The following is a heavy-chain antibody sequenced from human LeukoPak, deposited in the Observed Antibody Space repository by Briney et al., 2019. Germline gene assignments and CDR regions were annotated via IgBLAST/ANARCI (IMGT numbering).Heavy chain of an antibody. CDR1: GSTFSSYS. V-gene: IGHV3-21*01. D-gene: IGHD3-22*01. J-gene: IGHJ4*02. CDR3: ARGLPGYYDSSGY. CDR2: ISSSSSYI. Sequence: GGSLRLSCAASGSTFSSYSMNWVRQAPGKGLEWVSSISSSSSYIYYADSVKGRFTISRDNAKNSLFLQMNSLRAEDTAVYYCARGLPGYYDSSGYWGQGTLVTVSS.